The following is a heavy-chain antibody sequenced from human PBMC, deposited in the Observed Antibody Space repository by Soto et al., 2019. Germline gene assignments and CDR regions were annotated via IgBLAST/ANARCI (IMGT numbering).Heavy chain of an antibody. CDR1: VFTVSTYS. D-gene: IGHD2-21*02. CDR3: ARDPDCLDP. V-gene: IGHV3-48*02. Sequence: GGSLRLSCAASVFTVSTYSMNWVRQAPGKWLEWFSYINIAGTSMXXADFVRGRXTISRYNSKNSXYLQKXSLTDEDTATYYCARDPDCLDPWGQGTLVTVSS. J-gene: IGHJ5*02. CDR2: INIAGTSM.